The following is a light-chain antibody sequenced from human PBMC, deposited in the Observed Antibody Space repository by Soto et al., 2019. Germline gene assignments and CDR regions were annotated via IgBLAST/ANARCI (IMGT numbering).Light chain of an antibody. V-gene: IGKV3-11*01. Sequence: EIVLTQSPATLSLSPGERATLSCRASQSVSSYLAWYQQKPGQAPRLLIYDASNRASGIPARFSGSGSGTDITITLRSLVPEDFAVYYCQKRSNWPPITFGQGTRLEIK. J-gene: IGKJ5*01. CDR1: QSVSSY. CDR2: DAS. CDR3: QKRSNWPPIT.